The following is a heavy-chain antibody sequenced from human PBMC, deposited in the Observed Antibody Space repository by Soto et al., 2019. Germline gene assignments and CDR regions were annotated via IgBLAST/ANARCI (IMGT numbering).Heavy chain of an antibody. Sequence: TLSLPFAVSGGSISSGGYSWSFIRQPPGKGLEWIGYIYHSGPTYYNPSLKSRVTISVDRSKNQFSLKLSSVTDADTAVYYCARAHYGDYGYGMDVWGQGTTVTVSS. J-gene: IGHJ6*02. CDR2: IYHSGPT. V-gene: IGHV4-30-2*01. D-gene: IGHD4-17*01. CDR3: ARAHYGDYGYGMDV. CDR1: GGSISSGGYS.